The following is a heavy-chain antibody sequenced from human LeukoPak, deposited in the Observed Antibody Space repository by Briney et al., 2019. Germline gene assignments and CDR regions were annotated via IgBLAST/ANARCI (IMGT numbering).Heavy chain of an antibody. CDR3: AARGYSYGNYYVDV. CDR2: ISSSSSTI. Sequence: GGSLRLSCAASGFTFSSYSMNWVRQAPGKGLEWVSSISSSSSTIYYADSVKGRFTISRDNAKNSLYLQMNSLRAEDTAVYYCAARGYSYGNYYVDVWGKGTTVTVSS. J-gene: IGHJ6*03. D-gene: IGHD5-18*01. CDR1: GFTFSSYS. V-gene: IGHV3-48*01.